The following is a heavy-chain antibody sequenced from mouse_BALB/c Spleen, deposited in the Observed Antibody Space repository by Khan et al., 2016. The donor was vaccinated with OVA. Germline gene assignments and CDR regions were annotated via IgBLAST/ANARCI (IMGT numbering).Heavy chain of an antibody. CDR3: ARGDGYYVYIDY. V-gene: IGHV1-77*01. Sequence: QVQLKQSGPELVKTGASVKMSCKASGYTFTYYVITWVKQRTGQGLEWIGEIYPGSDNAYYNERFKGKATLTADKASNTTHMQLSSLTSEDSAVYFCARGDGYYVYIDYWGQGTTLTVSS. CDR1: GYTFTYYV. CDR2: IYPGSDNA. J-gene: IGHJ2*01. D-gene: IGHD2-3*01.